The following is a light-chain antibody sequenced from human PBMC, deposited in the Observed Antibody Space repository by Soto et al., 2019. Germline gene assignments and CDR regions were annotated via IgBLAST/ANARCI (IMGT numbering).Light chain of an antibody. CDR3: QQYVT. Sequence: DIQMTQSPSSLSASVGDRVTITCQATHGFSNSLNWYQQKPGKAPNLLIYDVSNLETGVPSRFSGSASGTDFTFTISSLQPEDVATYYCQQYVTFGPGTKVDI. CDR1: HGFSNS. J-gene: IGKJ3*01. CDR2: DVS. V-gene: IGKV1-33*01.